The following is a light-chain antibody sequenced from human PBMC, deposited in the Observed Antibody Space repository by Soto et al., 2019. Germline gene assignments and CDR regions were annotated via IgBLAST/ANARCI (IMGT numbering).Light chain of an antibody. Sequence: EIVMTQSPATLSVSPGERATLSCRASQSVSNKLAWYQQKPGQAPRLLIYGASTRATGIPARFSGSGSGTDFTLTISGLEPEDSAVYYCQQYGTSPRTFGQGTKVDI. CDR3: QQYGTSPRT. V-gene: IGKV3-15*01. J-gene: IGKJ1*01. CDR2: GAS. CDR1: QSVSNK.